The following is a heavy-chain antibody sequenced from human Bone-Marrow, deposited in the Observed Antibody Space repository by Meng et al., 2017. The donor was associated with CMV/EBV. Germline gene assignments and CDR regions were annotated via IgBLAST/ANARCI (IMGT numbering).Heavy chain of an antibody. Sequence: GESLKISCAASGFTFSSYSMNWVRQAPGKGLEWVSSISSSSSYIYYADSVKGRFTISRDNAKNSLYLQMNSLRAEDTAVYYCARDGGEDIVVVSAAITSHYFDYWGQGTLVTVYS. CDR3: ARDGGEDIVVVSAAITSHYFDY. CDR2: ISSSSSYI. V-gene: IGHV3-21*01. CDR1: GFTFSSYS. D-gene: IGHD2-2*02. J-gene: IGHJ4*02.